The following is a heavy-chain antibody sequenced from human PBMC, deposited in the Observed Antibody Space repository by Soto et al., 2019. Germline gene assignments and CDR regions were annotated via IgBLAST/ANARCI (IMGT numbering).Heavy chain of an antibody. V-gene: IGHV3-11*01. Sequence: QVQLVESGGGLVEPGGSLSLSCAASGFIFTDYSMTWIRQSPGKGLEWVSYISNGDETTQYADSVKGRFTVSRNNAKKVLLLQMSSLRVEDTAVYSCARDPKSRNGYNFDSWGRGALVCVSS. D-gene: IGHD2-2*02. CDR2: ISNGDETT. CDR3: ARDPKSRNGYNFDS. CDR1: GFIFTDYS. J-gene: IGHJ4*02.